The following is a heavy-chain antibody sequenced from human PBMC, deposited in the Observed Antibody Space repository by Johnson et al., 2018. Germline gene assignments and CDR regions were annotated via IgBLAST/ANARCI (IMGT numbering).Heavy chain of an antibody. J-gene: IGHJ3*02. CDR2: ISGSGGST. CDR3: DNLYLGSGRLHDAFDI. Sequence: VQLVQSGGGLVQPGGSLRLSCAASGFTFSSYAMSWVRQAPGKGLEWVSAISGSGGSTYYADSVKGRFTISRDNSKNTRYLQMNSLRAEDTAVYYCDNLYLGSGRLHDAFDIWGQGTMVTVSS. CDR1: GFTFSSYA. D-gene: IGHD3-10*01. V-gene: IGHV3-23*04.